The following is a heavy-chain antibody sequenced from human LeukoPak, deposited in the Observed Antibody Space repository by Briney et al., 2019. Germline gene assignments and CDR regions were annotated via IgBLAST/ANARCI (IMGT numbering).Heavy chain of an antibody. D-gene: IGHD2-2*01. Sequence: GGSLRLSCAASGFTFSSYTMNWVRQAPGKGLEWVSSISSSSNYIYYADSVKGRFTISRDNAKNSLYLQMNSLRAEDTAVYYCARSGGVVAPAATYYFDCWGQGTLVTVSS. J-gene: IGHJ4*02. CDR3: ARSGGVVAPAATYYFDC. CDR1: GFTFSSYT. CDR2: ISSSSNYI. V-gene: IGHV3-21*01.